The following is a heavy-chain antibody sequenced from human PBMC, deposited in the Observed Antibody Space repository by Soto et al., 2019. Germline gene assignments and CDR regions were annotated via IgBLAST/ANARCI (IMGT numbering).Heavy chain of an antibody. CDR3: ARAGDSGSYFQH. CDR1: GFTFSSYG. J-gene: IGHJ1*01. D-gene: IGHD1-26*01. CDR2: IWYDGSNK. V-gene: IGHV3-33*01. Sequence: QVQLVESGGGVVQPGRSLRLSCAASGFTFSSYGMHWVRQAPGKGLEWVAVIWYDGSNKYYADSVKCRFTISRDNSKNTLYLQMNSLRAEDTAVYYCARAGDSGSYFQHWGQGTLVTVSS.